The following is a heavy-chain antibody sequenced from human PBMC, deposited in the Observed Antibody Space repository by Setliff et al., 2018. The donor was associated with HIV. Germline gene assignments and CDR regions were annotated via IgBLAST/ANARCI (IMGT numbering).Heavy chain of an antibody. CDR2: VIPVFGTG. CDR3: ARVPSPFVQEGYFDD. CDR1: GGTFSDYA. V-gene: IGHV1-69*05. Sequence: SVKVSCKVSGGTFSDYAVTWVRQAPGQGLEWMGGVIPVFGTGNYAQKFQCRVTITTDESTRTAYMELRSLRSEDTAVYYCARVPSPFVQEGYFDDWGQGTLVTVSS. J-gene: IGHJ4*01. D-gene: IGHD3-3*01.